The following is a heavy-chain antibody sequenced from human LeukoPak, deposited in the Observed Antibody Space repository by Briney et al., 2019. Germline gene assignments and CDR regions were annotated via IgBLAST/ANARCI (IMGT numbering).Heavy chain of an antibody. D-gene: IGHD2-21*02. CDR3: SRSGGDDYHFDF. CDR2: ISFDGNTK. Sequence: QSGGSLRLSCAGYGFAFNTYAMHWLRQAPGKGLEWVAVISFDGNTKHYTDSVKGRFTIFRDNSKNTLYLQMTSLRADDTALYYCSRSGGDDYHFDFWGQGTLVTVSA. V-gene: IGHV3-30-3*01. J-gene: IGHJ4*02. CDR1: GFAFNTYA.